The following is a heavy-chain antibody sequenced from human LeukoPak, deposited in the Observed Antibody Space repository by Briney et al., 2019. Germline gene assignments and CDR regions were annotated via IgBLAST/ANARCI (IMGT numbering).Heavy chain of an antibody. V-gene: IGHV3-48*02. Sequence: GGSLRLSCAASGFTFSSYSMNWVRPAPGKGLEWLSYISSGSGTIYYADSVKGRFTISRDNAKNSLYLQMNSLRDEDTAVYYCARGRTVSDYWGQGTLVTVSS. CDR3: ARGRTVSDY. D-gene: IGHD4-17*01. CDR2: ISSGSGTI. CDR1: GFTFSSYS. J-gene: IGHJ4*02.